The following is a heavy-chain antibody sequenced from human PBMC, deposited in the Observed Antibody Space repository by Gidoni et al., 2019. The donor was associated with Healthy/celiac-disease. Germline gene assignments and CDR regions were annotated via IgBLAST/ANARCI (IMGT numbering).Heavy chain of an antibody. CDR2: ISYDGSNK. Sequence: QVQLVESGGGVVQPGRSLRLSCAASGFTFCSYGMHWVRQAPGTGMEWVAVISYDGSNKYYADSVKGRFTISRDNSKNTLYLQMNSLRAEDTAVYYCAKDRGTTVTPADYYGMDVWGKGTTVTVSS. CDR3: AKDRGTTVTPADYYGMDV. J-gene: IGHJ6*04. V-gene: IGHV3-30*18. D-gene: IGHD4-4*01. CDR1: GFTFCSYG.